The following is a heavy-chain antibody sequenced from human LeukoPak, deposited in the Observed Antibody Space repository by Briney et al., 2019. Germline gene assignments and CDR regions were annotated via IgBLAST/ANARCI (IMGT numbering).Heavy chain of an antibody. J-gene: IGHJ4*02. V-gene: IGHV3-7*04. CDR2: IKQDGSEK. Sequence: PGGSLRLSCAASGFNFSRYWMSWVRQAPRKGLEWVANIKQDGSEKYYVDSVKGRFTISRDNAKNSLYLQMNSLRAEDTAVYFCARDTAGGDYWGQGTLVTVSS. D-gene: IGHD6-13*01. CDR1: GFNFSRYW. CDR3: ARDTAGGDY.